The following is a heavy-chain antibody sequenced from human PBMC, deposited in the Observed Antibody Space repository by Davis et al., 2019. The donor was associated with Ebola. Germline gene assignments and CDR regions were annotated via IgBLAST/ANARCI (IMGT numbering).Heavy chain of an antibody. Sequence: GESLKISCAASGFTFSSYGMHWVRQAPGKGLEWVAVISYDGSNKYYADSVKGRFTISRDNSKNTLYLQMNSLRAEDTAVYYCAKASGYYYYYYYMDVWGKGTTVTVSS. CDR3: AKASGYYYYYYYMDV. J-gene: IGHJ6*03. D-gene: IGHD3-22*01. CDR1: GFTFSSYG. CDR2: ISYDGSNK. V-gene: IGHV3-30*18.